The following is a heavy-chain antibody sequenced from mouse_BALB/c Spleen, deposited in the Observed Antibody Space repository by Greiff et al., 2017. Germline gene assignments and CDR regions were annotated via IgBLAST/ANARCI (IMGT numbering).Heavy chain of an antibody. Sequence: EVKVEESGGGLVKPGGSLKLSCAASGFTFSSYTMSWVRQTPEKRLEWVATISSGGSYTYYPDSVKGRFTISRDNAKNTLYLQMSSLKSEDTAMYYCTRALPLYYAMDYWGQGTSVTVSS. J-gene: IGHJ4*01. V-gene: IGHV5-6-4*01. CDR1: GFTFSSYT. CDR3: TRALPLYYAMDY. D-gene: IGHD5-5*01. CDR2: ISSGGSYT.